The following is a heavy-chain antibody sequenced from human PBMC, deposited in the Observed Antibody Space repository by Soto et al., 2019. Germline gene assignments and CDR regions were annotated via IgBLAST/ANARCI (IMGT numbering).Heavy chain of an antibody. D-gene: IGHD6-6*01. CDR3: ARALYSSSPYFDY. CDR1: GYTFTGYY. Sequence: ASVKVSCKASGYTFTGYYMHWVRQAPGQGLEWMGWINPNSGGTNYAQKFQGWVTMTRDTSISTAYMELSRLRSDDTAVYYCARALYSSSPYFDYWGQGTLVTVSS. V-gene: IGHV1-2*04. J-gene: IGHJ4*02. CDR2: INPNSGGT.